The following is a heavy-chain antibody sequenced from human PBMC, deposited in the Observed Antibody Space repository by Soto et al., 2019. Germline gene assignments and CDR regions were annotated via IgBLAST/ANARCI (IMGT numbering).Heavy chain of an antibody. CDR2: ISAYNGNT. V-gene: IGHV1-18*04. CDR3: ASPSTGIAAADNAFDI. J-gene: IGHJ3*02. Sequence: GASVKVSCKASGYTFTSYGISWVRQAPGQGLEWMGWISAYNGNTNYAQKLQGRVTMTTDTSTSTAYMELRSLRSDDTAVYYCASPSTGIAAADNAFDIWGQGTMVTV. D-gene: IGHD6-13*01. CDR1: GYTFTSYG.